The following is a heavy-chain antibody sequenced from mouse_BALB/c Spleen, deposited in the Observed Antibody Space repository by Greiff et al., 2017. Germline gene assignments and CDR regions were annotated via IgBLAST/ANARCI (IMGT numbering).Heavy chain of an antibody. V-gene: IGHV6-6*02. CDR1: GFTFSSYW. J-gene: IGHJ3*01. Sequence: DVMLVESGGGLVKPGGSLKLSCVASGFTFSSYWMSWVRQSPEKGLEWVAEVRLKSDNYATHYAESVKGKFTISRDDSKSRLYLQMNSLRAEDTGIYYCTSDYRFAYWGQGTLVTVSA. CDR2: VRLKSDNYAT. D-gene: IGHD1-1*02. CDR3: TSDYRFAY.